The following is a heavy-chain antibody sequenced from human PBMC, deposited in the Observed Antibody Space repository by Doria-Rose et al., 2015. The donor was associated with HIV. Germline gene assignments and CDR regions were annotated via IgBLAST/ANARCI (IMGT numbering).Heavy chain of an antibody. J-gene: IGHJ4*02. V-gene: IGHV4-34*01. CDR2: VNHSGSA. D-gene: IGHD3-10*01. Sequence: QLQQLGVGLLKSSETLSLPCAVYGGSLSEFSWSWIRQSPEKGLEWIGDVNHSGSANYNPSLRGRVTISVDPSMNQFSLKLTSVTAADTAVYYCARWGFGDSFDSWGQGTLVTVSS. CDR3: ARWGFGDSFDS. CDR1: GGSLSEFS.